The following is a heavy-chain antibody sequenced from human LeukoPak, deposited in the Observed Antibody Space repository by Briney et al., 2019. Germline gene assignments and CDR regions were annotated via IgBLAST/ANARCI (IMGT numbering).Heavy chain of an antibody. Sequence: ASVKVSCKVSGYTLTELSMHWVRQAPGKGLEWMGGFDPEDGEAIYAQKFQGRVTITRDTSASTAYMELSSLRSEDTAVYYCARYKISYSSGRHFDYWGQGTLVTVSS. V-gene: IGHV1-24*01. CDR1: GYTLTELS. J-gene: IGHJ4*02. CDR3: ARYKISYSSGRHFDY. D-gene: IGHD6-19*01. CDR2: FDPEDGEA.